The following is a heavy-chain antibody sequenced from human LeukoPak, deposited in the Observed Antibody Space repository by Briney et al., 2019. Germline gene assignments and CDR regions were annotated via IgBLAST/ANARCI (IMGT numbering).Heavy chain of an antibody. Sequence: GGSLRLSCAASGFTFSSYAMSWVRQAPGKGLEWVSSFSGSGGRTYYADSVKGRFTISSDNSKDTLYLQMNSLRAEDTAVYYCAKALLFDSSGYYYTDYYGLDVWGRGTTVTVSS. CDR2: FSGSGGRT. J-gene: IGHJ6*02. V-gene: IGHV3-23*01. D-gene: IGHD3-22*01. CDR1: GFTFSSYA. CDR3: AKALLFDSSGYYYTDYYGLDV.